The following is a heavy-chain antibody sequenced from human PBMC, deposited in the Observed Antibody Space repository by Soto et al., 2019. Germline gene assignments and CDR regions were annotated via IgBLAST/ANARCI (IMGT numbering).Heavy chain of an antibody. Sequence: LVKVSCKTSGCTFSSYTIGWVRQAPGQGLEWMGRIIPILGIANYAQKFQGRVTITADKSTSTAYMELSSLRSEDTAVYYCAFSDAFDIWGQGTMVTVSS. CDR1: GCTFSSYT. CDR3: AFSDAFDI. CDR2: IIPILGIA. V-gene: IGHV1-69*02. J-gene: IGHJ3*02.